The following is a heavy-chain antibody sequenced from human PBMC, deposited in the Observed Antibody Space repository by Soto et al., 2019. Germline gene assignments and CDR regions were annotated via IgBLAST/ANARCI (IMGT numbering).Heavy chain of an antibody. V-gene: IGHV3-23*01. J-gene: IGHJ4*02. CDR1: GFTFSSYA. CDR3: AKGAPLYDFWSGYYTEGAFDY. D-gene: IGHD3-3*01. CDR2: ISGSGGST. Sequence: PGGSLRLSCAASGFTFSSYAMSWVRQAPGRGLEWVSAISGSGGSTYYADSVKGRFTISRDNSKNTLYLQMNSLRAEDAAVYYCAKGAPLYDFWSGYYTEGAFDYWGQGTLVTVSS.